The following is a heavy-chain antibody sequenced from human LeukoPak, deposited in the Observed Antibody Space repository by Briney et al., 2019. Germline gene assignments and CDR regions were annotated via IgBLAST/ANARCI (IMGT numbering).Heavy chain of an antibody. V-gene: IGHV1-8*01. J-gene: IGHJ4*02. D-gene: IGHD1-26*01. Sequence: ASVKVSCKASGYTFTSYDINWVRQATGQGLGWMGWMNPNSGNTGYAQKFQGRVTMTRNTSISTAYMELSSLRSEDTAVYYCARSPTNSGSYYFDYWGQGTLVTVSS. CDR2: MNPNSGNT. CDR3: ARSPTNSGSYYFDY. CDR1: GYTFTSYD.